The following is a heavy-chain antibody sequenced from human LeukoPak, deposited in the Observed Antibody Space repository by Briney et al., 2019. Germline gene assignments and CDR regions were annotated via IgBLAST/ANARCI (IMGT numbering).Heavy chain of an antibody. Sequence: PSETLSLTCAVYGGSFSGYYWSWVRQPPGKGLEWIGEINHSGSTNYNPSLKSRVTISVDTSKNQFSLKLSSVTAADTAVYYCARGGSRIAARPVDYWGQGTLVTVSS. CDR2: INHSGST. V-gene: IGHV4-34*01. CDR3: ARGGSRIAARPVDY. J-gene: IGHJ4*02. CDR1: GGSFSGYY. D-gene: IGHD6-6*01.